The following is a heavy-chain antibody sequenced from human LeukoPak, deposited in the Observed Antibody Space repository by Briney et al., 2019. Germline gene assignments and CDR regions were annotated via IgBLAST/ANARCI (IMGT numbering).Heavy chain of an antibody. V-gene: IGHV4-31*03. J-gene: IGHJ6*03. D-gene: IGHD3-10*01. CDR1: GVSISSGVYY. CDR2: IYYSGST. CDR3: ARDQAGRFGNRYYYMDV. Sequence: SETLSLTCTVSGVSISSGVYYWRWPRQPPGKGLEWIGCIYYSGSTYYNPSLKSRVTISVDTSKNQFSLRLSSVMAADTAVYYCARDQAGRFGNRYYYMDVWGKGTMVTVSS.